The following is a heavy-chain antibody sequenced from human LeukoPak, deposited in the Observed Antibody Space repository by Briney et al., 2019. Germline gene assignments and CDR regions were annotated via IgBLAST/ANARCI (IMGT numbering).Heavy chain of an antibody. D-gene: IGHD3-10*01. V-gene: IGHV3-30*18. CDR1: GFTFSSYG. CDR3: AKDPSYYGSGSYYVY. CDR2: ISYDGSNK. J-gene: IGHJ4*02. Sequence: GGSLRLSCAASGFTFSSYGMHWVRQAPGKGLEWVAVISYDGSNKYYADSVKGRFTISRDNSKNTLYLQMNSLRAEDTAVYYCAKDPSYYGSGSYYVYWGQGTLVTVSS.